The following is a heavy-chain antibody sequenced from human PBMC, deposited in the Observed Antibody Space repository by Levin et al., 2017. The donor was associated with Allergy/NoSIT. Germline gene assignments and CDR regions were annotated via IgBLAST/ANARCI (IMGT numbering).Heavy chain of an antibody. V-gene: IGHV4-34*01. D-gene: IGHD6-19*01. CDR2: VNPSGTI. Sequence: SSETLSLTCAVYGGSFSGNFWSWIRQPPGKGLEWIGEVNPSGTINYNPSLESRVTIVVDTSKNQFSLKVNSVTAADTAMYFCATTSGWRDFWGQGTLVTVSS. CDR1: GGSFSGNF. J-gene: IGHJ4*02. CDR3: ATTSGWRDF.